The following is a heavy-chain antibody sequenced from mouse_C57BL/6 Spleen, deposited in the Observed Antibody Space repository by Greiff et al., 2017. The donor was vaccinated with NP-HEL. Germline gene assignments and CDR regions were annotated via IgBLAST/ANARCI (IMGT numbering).Heavy chain of an antibody. Sequence: QVQLKHPGTELVKPGASVKLSCKASGYTFTSYWMHWVKQRPGQGLEWIGNINPSNGGTNYNEKFKSKATLTVDKSSSTAYMQLSSLTSEDSAVYYCARDELGIAMDYWGQGTSVTVSS. J-gene: IGHJ4*01. CDR3: ARDELGIAMDY. V-gene: IGHV1-53*01. CDR1: GYTFTSYW. CDR2: INPSNGGT. D-gene: IGHD4-1*01.